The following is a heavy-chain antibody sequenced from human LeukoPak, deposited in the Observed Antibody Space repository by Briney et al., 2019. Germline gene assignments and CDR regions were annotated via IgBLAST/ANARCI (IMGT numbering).Heavy chain of an antibody. V-gene: IGHV1-8*03. J-gene: IGHJ5*02. Sequence: VSVKVPCKASGYTFTSYDINWVRQATGQGLEWMGWMNPNSGNTGYAQKFQGRVTITRNTTISTACMELSSLRSEDTAVYYCASHYYDSSGYQPWGQGTLVTVSS. CDR3: ASHYYDSSGYQP. D-gene: IGHD3-22*01. CDR1: GYTFTSYD. CDR2: MNPNSGNT.